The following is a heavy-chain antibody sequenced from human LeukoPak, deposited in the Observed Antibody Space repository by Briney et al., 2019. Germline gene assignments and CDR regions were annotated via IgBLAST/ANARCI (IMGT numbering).Heavy chain of an antibody. J-gene: IGHJ5*02. CDR1: GFTFSGYW. V-gene: IGHV3-74*01. Sequence: GGSLRLSCAASGFTFSGYWMHWVRHAPGKGLEWVSRINIDGATTNYADSVKGRFTISRDNAKNTLHLQMNSLRADDTAVYYCVRGAVGTGVWFDPWGQGTLVTVSS. D-gene: IGHD1-26*01. CDR3: VRGAVGTGVWFDP. CDR2: INIDGATT.